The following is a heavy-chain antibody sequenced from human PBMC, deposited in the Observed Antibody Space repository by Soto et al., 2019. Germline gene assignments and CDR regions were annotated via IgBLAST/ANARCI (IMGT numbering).Heavy chain of an antibody. J-gene: IGHJ6*03. Sequence: GSLRLSCAASGFTFSNAWMSWVRQAPGKGLEWVGRIKSKTDGGTTDYAAPVKGRFTISRDDSKNTLYLQMNSLKTEDTAVYYCTTVRRYCSGGSCYLDYYYYYYYMDVWGKGTTVTVSS. D-gene: IGHD2-15*01. CDR3: TTVRRYCSGGSCYLDYYYYYYYMDV. CDR2: IKSKTDGGTT. V-gene: IGHV3-15*01. CDR1: GFTFSNAW.